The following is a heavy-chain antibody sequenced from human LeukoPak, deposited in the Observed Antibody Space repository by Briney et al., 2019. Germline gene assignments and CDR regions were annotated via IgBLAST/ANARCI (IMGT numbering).Heavy chain of an antibody. CDR1: GFTFSSDS. V-gene: IGHV3-23*01. CDR3: ARSGLSRFGF. Sequence: PGGALRLSCAASGFTFSSDSMNWVREAPGKGLEWVSAFSGSGGNTYYADSVKGPFTISRDNSKNTLYLQMNSLRAEDTAVYYCARSGLSRFGFWGQGTLVTVSS. J-gene: IGHJ4*02. D-gene: IGHD2/OR15-2a*01. CDR2: FSGSGGNT.